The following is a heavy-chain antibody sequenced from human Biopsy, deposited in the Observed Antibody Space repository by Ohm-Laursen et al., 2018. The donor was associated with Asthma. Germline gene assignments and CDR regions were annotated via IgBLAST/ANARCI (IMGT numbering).Heavy chain of an antibody. CDR3: ARASRAAMVTTLYYGMDV. CDR1: GGTFNYA. Sequence: SSVKVSCKASGGTFNYAISWVRQAPGQGLEWMGGIIPIFGTANYAQKFQGRVTITADESTSTAYMELSSLRSEDTAVYYCARASRAAMVTTLYYGMDVWGQGTTVTVSS. J-gene: IGHJ6*02. V-gene: IGHV1-69*01. D-gene: IGHD5-18*01. CDR2: IIPIFGTA.